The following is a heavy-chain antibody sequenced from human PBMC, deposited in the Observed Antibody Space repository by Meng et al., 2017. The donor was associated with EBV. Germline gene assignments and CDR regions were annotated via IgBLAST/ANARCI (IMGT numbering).Heavy chain of an antibody. CDR2: ISYDGSNK. D-gene: IGHD6-19*01. CDR1: VFSFSGVC. Sequence: VAAVGVVVRPGRSMGLSCVASVFSFSGVCMHWVRQAPGKGLEWVAVISYDGSNKYYAASVKGRFTISRDNSKNTLYLQMNSLRAEDTAVYYCASAEEAVAGTLDYWGQGTLVTVSS. CDR3: ASAEEAVAGTLDY. V-gene: IGHV3-30*03. J-gene: IGHJ4*02.